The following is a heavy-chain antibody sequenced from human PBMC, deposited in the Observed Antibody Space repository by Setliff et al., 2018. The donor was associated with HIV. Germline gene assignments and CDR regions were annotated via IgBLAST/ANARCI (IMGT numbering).Heavy chain of an antibody. Sequence: PSETLSLTCAVYGGSFSGYYWSWIRQPSGKGLEWIGEINHSGSTNYNPSLKSRVTISVDTSKNQFSLKLSSVTAADTAVFYCARLSGGMVPNYWGQGTLVTVSS. CDR1: GGSFSGYY. CDR2: INHSGST. CDR3: ARLSGGMVPNY. J-gene: IGHJ4*02. V-gene: IGHV4-34*01. D-gene: IGHD3-10*01.